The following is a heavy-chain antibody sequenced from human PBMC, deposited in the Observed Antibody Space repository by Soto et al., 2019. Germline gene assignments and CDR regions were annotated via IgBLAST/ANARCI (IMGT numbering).Heavy chain of an antibody. V-gene: IGHV3-74*01. CDR1: GFSFTNTW. J-gene: IGHJ6*02. CDR2: VNSDGSNT. D-gene: IGHD3-9*01. CDR3: AKDWSYGLDV. Sequence: GGSLRLSCAASGFSFTNTWMHWVRQAPGKGLVWVSHVNSDGSNTNYADFVKGRFTVSRDNARNTVYLQMNSLRADDQAVYYCAKDWSYGLDVWGQGTTVTVSS.